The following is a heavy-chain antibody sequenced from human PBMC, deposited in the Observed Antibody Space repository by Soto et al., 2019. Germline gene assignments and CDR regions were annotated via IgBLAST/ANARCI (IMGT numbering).Heavy chain of an antibody. Sequence: SETLSLTCAVSGGSISSGGHSWSWIRQPPGKGLEWIGYIYHSGSTYYNPSLKSRVTISVDRSQNQFFLKLTSVTAADTAVYFCARLGAYYQAMDSWGQGTLVTVSS. CDR2: IYHSGST. J-gene: IGHJ1*01. CDR3: ARLGAYYQAMDS. CDR1: GGSISSGGHS. V-gene: IGHV4-30-2*01. D-gene: IGHD3-22*01.